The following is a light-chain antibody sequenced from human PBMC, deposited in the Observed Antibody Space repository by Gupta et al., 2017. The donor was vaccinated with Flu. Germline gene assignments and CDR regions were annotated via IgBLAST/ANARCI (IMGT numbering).Light chain of an antibody. CDR1: SNIKNY. CDR2: DAS. CDR3: QQYDTHPLT. J-gene: IGKJ4*01. V-gene: IGKV1-33*01. Sequence: PSCVCATVGCRSSMSVLASSNIKNYLDWYQQKPGKAPKLLIYDASTRKTGVPSRFSGSGSGTDFNFTISSLQPEDVATYYCQQYDTHPLTFGGGTKVEIK.